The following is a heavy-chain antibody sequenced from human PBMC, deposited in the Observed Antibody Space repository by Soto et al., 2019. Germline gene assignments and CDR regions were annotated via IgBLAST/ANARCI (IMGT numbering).Heavy chain of an antibody. CDR3: ARGLYYFDD. V-gene: IGHV4-4*02. CDR2: IYHSVHS. CDR1: GDSIRSSTW. J-gene: IGHJ4*02. Sequence: QVQLQQSGPRLVKPSGTLSLTCAVSGDSIRSSTWWNWVRQPPGKGLEWIGQIYHSVHSNSNPSLKSRVTISVDKSKAQFSLKLSSVTAADTAVDSCARGLYYFDDWGQGTLVTVSS.